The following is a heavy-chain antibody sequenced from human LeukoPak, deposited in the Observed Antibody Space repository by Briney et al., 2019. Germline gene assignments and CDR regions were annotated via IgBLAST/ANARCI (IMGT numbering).Heavy chain of an antibody. CDR1: GFSFSSYG. J-gene: IGHJ4*02. CDR2: ISYDGSNK. V-gene: IGHV3-30*18. CDR3: VKIKEDTVLTRVFDS. Sequence: PGGSLRLSCAASGFSFSSYGMHWVRQAPGKGLEWVAVISYDGSNKYYADSVKGRFTISRDNAKNSLFLQMNSLRAEDTAVYHCVKIKEDTVLTRVFDSWGQGTLVTVSS. D-gene: IGHD4-23*01.